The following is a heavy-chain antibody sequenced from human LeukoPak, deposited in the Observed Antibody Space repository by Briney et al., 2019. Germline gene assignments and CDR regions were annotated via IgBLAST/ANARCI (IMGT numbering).Heavy chain of an antibody. CDR2: ISYDGSNK. V-gene: IGHV3-30-3*01. D-gene: IGHD2-15*01. CDR1: GFTFSSYA. CDR3: ARDEVEVVGADFDY. Sequence: PGGSLRLSCAASGFTFSSYAMHWVRQAPGKGLEWVAVISYDGSNKYYADSVKGRFTISRDNSKNTLYLQMNSLRAEDTAVYYCARDEVEVVGADFDYWGQGTLVTVSS. J-gene: IGHJ4*02.